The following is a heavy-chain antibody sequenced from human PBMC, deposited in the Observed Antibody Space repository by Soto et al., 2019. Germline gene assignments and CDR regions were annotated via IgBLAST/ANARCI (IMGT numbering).Heavy chain of an antibody. J-gene: IGHJ4*02. V-gene: IGHV3-30*18. CDR3: AKDQDTYYYDSSGYSFDY. CDR1: GFTFSSYG. CDR2: ISYDGSNK. Sequence: GGSLRLSCAASGFTFSSYGMHWVRQAPGKGLEWVAVISYDGSNKYHADSVKGRFTISRDNSKNTLYLQMNSLRAEDTAVYYCAKDQDTYYYDSSGYSFDYWGQGTLVTVSS. D-gene: IGHD3-22*01.